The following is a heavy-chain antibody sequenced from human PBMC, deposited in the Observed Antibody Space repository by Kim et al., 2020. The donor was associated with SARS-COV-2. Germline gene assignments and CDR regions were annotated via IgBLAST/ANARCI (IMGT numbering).Heavy chain of an antibody. Sequence: GESLKISCAVSGFSFTGHWITWVRRLPGKGLEWMARIDPSESYTNYNPSFQGHVVLSADKSISTAYLQWSSLKASDTAIYFCARQYRVGYTYYFDYWGQG. CDR1: GFSFTGHW. J-gene: IGHJ4*02. V-gene: IGHV5-10-1*01. CDR3: ARQYRVGYTYYFDY. CDR2: IDPSESYT. D-gene: IGHD5-12*01.